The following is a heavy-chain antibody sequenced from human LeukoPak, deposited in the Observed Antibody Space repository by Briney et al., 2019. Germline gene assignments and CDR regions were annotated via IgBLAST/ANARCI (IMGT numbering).Heavy chain of an antibody. D-gene: IGHD6-13*01. CDR3: AHTAAGSLFDY. V-gene: IGHV4-39*07. Sequence: SETLSLTCTVSGGSVATDTYYWAWIRQPPGKGLEWIANIFYNGNTYYNSSLKSRVTISVDTSKNQFSLKLSSVTAADTAVYYCAHTAAGSLFDYWGQGTLVTVSS. CDR2: IFYNGNT. CDR1: GGSVATDTYY. J-gene: IGHJ4*02.